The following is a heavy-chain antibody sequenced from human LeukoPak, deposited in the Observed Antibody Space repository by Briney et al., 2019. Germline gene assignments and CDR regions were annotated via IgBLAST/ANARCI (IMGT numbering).Heavy chain of an antibody. CDR2: IIPILGIA. CDR1: GGTFSSYA. D-gene: IGHD3-22*01. J-gene: IGHJ4*02. CDR3: ASGGRPYYDSSGFVDY. Sequence: ASVKVSCKASGGTFSSYAISWVRQAPGQGLEWMGRIIPILGIANYAQKFQGRVTITADKSTSTAYMELRSLRSDDTAVYYCASGGRPYYDSSGFVDYWGQGTLVTVSS. V-gene: IGHV1-69*04.